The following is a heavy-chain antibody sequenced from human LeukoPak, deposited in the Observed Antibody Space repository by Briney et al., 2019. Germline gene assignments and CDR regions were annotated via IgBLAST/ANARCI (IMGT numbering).Heavy chain of an antibody. V-gene: IGHV1-46*01. J-gene: IGHJ6*02. CDR1: GYTFTSYY. D-gene: IGHD6-6*01. CDR2: INPSGGST. CDR3: ASQLYSSSYLNYYYYGMDV. Sequence: ASVKVSCKASGYTFTSYYMHWVRQAPGQGLEWMGIINPSGGSTSYVQKFQGRVTMTRDTSTSTVYMELSSLRSEDTAVYYCASQLYSSSYLNYYYYGMDVWGQGTTVTVSS.